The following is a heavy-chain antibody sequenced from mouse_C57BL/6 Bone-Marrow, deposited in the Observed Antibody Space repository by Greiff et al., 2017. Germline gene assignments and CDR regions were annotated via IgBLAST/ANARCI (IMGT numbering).Heavy chain of an antibody. CDR2: FDPNSGGT. Sequence: QVQLQQPGAELVKPGASVKLSCKASGYTFTSYWMHWVKQRPGRGLEWIGRFDPNSGGTKYNEKFKSKATLTVDKPSSSAYMQLSSLTSDDSAVYYCSSAYYGSSADYWGQGTTPTVTS. CDR1: GYTFTSYW. V-gene: IGHV1-72*01. CDR3: SSAYYGSSADY. J-gene: IGHJ2*01. D-gene: IGHD1-1*01.